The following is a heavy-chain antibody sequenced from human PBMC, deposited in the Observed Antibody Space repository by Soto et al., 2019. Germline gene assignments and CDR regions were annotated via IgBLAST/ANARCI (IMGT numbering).Heavy chain of an antibody. D-gene: IGHD2-8*01. CDR1: GFTFSTYN. V-gene: IGHV3-21*01. Sequence: EVQLVESGGGLVKPGGSLRLSCAASGFTFSTYNMNWVRQAPGKGLEWVSSSTSSSSNIYYADSVKGRFTISRDNAKNSLYLQMNSLRAEDTAVYYCGLYDALVFDSRGQGTLVTVSS. CDR2: STSSSSNI. CDR3: GLYDALVFDS. J-gene: IGHJ4*02.